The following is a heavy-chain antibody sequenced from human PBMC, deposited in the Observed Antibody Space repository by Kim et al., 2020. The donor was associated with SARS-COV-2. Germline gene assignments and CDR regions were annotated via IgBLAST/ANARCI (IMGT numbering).Heavy chain of an antibody. CDR3: AKDPFGPKRRELAGPPDY. CDR1: GFTFSSYA. J-gene: IGHJ4*02. CDR2: ISGSGGST. D-gene: IGHD1-26*01. Sequence: GGSLRLSCAASGFTFSSYAMSWVRQAPGKGLEWVSAISGSGGSTYYADSVKGRFTISRDNSKNTLYLQMNSLRAEDTAVYYCAKDPFGPKRRELAGPPDYWGQGTLVTVSS. V-gene: IGHV3-23*01.